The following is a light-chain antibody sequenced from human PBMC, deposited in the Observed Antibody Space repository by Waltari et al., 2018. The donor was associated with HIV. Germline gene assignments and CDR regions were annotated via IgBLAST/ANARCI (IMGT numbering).Light chain of an antibody. CDR1: RSHLGNTY. Sequence: HSVLPFPALVWASPGPTVSIPCPRSRSHLGNTYVSWYQQLPGTAPKLLIYDNNKRPSGIPDRFSGSKSGTSATLGITGLQTGDEADYYCGTWDSSLSAPYVFGTGTKVTVL. J-gene: IGLJ1*01. CDR3: GTWDSSLSAPYV. V-gene: IGLV1-51*01. CDR2: DNN.